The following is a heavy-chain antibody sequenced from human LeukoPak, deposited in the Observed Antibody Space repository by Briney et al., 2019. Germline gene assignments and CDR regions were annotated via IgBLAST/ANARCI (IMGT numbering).Heavy chain of an antibody. CDR2: IYPGDSDT. J-gene: IGHJ4*02. V-gene: IGHV5-51*01. Sequence: GESLKISCKGSGYSFTNYWIGWVRQMPGKGLEWMGIIYPGDSDTRYSPSFQDQVTISADKSISTAYLQWSSLKASDTAMYYCARHVGIAARPYDYWGQGTLVTVSS. CDR1: GYSFTNYW. CDR3: ARHVGIAARPYDY. D-gene: IGHD6-6*01.